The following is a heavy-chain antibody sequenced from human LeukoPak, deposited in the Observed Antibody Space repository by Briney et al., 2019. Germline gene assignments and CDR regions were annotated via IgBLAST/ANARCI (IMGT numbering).Heavy chain of an antibody. D-gene: IGHD6-19*01. Sequence: GGSLRLSCAASGFTFSSYSMNWVRQAPGKGLEWVSSISSSSSYIYYADSVRGRFTISRDNAKNSLYLQMNSLRAEDTAVYYCARDLGSGFDYWGQGTLVTVSS. CDR3: ARDLGSGFDY. CDR2: ISSSSSYI. J-gene: IGHJ4*02. V-gene: IGHV3-21*01. CDR1: GFTFSSYS.